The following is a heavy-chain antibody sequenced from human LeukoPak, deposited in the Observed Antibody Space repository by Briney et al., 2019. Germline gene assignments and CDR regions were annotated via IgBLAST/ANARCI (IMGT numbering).Heavy chain of an antibody. Sequence: GGSLRLSCAASGFTFSSYWMSWVRQASGKGLEWVGRIRSKANSYATAYAASVKGRFTISRDDSKNTAYLQMNSLKTEDTAVYYCTSRPRDYGDYEFDYWGQGTLVTVSS. CDR3: TSRPRDYGDYEFDY. V-gene: IGHV3-73*01. CDR2: IRSKANSYAT. J-gene: IGHJ4*02. D-gene: IGHD4-17*01. CDR1: GFTFSSYW.